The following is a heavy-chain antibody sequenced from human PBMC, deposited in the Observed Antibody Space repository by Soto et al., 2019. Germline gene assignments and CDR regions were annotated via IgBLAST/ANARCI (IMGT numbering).Heavy chain of an antibody. V-gene: IGHV4-34*01. Sequence: SETLSLTCAVYGGSFSGYYWTWIRQPPGTGLEWIGEINHSGSTNYIPSLKRRVTISVDTSKNQFSLKLTSVTAADTAVYYCARDKITGLFDYWGQGTLVTVS. CDR1: GGSFSGYY. CDR2: INHSGST. CDR3: ARDKITGLFDY. J-gene: IGHJ4*02. D-gene: IGHD2-8*02.